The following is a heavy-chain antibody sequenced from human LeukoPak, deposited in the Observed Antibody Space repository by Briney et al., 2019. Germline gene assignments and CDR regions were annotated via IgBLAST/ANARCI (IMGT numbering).Heavy chain of an antibody. CDR3: ARYAGSDYYDSSGPFDY. Sequence: GGSLRLSCAASGFTFSSYAMHWVRQAPGKGLEYVSAISSNGGSTYYANSVKGRFTISRDNSKNTLYLQMGSLRAEDMAVYYCARYAGSDYYDSSGPFDYWGQGTLVTVSS. CDR1: GFTFSSYA. V-gene: IGHV3-64*01. J-gene: IGHJ4*02. CDR2: ISSNGGST. D-gene: IGHD3-22*01.